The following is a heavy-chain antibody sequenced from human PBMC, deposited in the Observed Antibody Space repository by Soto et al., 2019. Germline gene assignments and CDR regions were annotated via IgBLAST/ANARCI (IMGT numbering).Heavy chain of an antibody. J-gene: IGHJ4*02. CDR2: ISSSSSYI. CDR1: GFTFSSYS. V-gene: IGHV3-21*01. Sequence: PGGSLRLSCAASGFTFSSYSMNWVRQAPGKGLEWVSSISSSSSYIYYADSVKGRFTISRDNAKNSLYLQMNRLRAEDTAVYYCARDSNSRAVFREGSLPNRDYWGQGTLVTVSS. CDR3: ARDSNSRAVFREGSLPNRDY. D-gene: IGHD3-10*01.